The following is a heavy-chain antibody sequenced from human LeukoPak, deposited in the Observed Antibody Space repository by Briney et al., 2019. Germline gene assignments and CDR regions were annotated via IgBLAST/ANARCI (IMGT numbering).Heavy chain of an antibody. D-gene: IGHD2-2*01. CDR3: ARDYAF. CDR2: IYYTGST. Sequence: PSETLSLTCTASGGSISGYYWTWVRQPPGKGLEWIGYIYYTGSTSHNPSLKSRVTISVDTSKNQFSLKLSSVTAADTAVYYCARDYAFWGQGTLVTVSS. J-gene: IGHJ4*02. CDR1: GGSISGYY. V-gene: IGHV4-59*01.